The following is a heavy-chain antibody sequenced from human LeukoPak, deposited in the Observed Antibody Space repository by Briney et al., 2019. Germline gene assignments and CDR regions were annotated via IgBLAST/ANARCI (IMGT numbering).Heavy chain of an antibody. CDR3: ARGPQYDFWSGSHDY. Sequence: PGGSLRLSCAASGFTFDDYGMSWVRHAPGKGLVWVSRINSDGSSTSYADSVKGRFTISRDNAKNTLYLQMNSLRAEDTAVYYCARGPQYDFWSGSHDYRGQGTLVTVSS. CDR2: INSDGSST. V-gene: IGHV3-74*01. D-gene: IGHD3-3*01. CDR1: GFTFDDYG. J-gene: IGHJ4*02.